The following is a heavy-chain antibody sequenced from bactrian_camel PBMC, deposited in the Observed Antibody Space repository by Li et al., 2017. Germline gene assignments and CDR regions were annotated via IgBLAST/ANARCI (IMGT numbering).Heavy chain of an antibody. CDR3: ATHWYLNWSFDFGD. D-gene: IGHD8*01. Sequence: HVQLVESGGGSVQAGGSLRLSCTTSRYITSDTFCMGWFRQTPGKDHEGVATIDIYDRISHADSVKGRFTMTRDNAKNTVYLQMNSLESEDTALYYCATHWYLNWSFDFGDWDKGTQVTVS. J-gene: IGHJ6*01. CDR1: RYITSDTF. V-gene: IGHV3S53*01. CDR2: IDIYDRI.